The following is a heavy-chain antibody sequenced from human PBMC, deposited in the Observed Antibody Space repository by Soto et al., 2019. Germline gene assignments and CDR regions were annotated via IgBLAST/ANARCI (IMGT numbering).Heavy chain of an antibody. J-gene: IGHJ4*02. CDR1: GGIFSTYA. CDR3: ARDRDDYGSGNYYNRIDF. Sequence: QVQLVQSGAEVKKPGSSVKVPCKASGGIFSTYAISGLRRAPGQALDWMGGIIPIFGTPNSAQRFQGRVTITADESTSTAYMELSRLRSEDTAVYYCARDRDDYGSGNYYNRIDFWGQGTLVTVSS. V-gene: IGHV1-69*01. D-gene: IGHD3-10*01. CDR2: IIPIFGTP.